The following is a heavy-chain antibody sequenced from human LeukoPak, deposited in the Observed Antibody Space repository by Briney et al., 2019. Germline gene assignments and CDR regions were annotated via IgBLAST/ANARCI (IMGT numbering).Heavy chain of an antibody. CDR3: ARDKNYRFDY. V-gene: IGHV1-18*01. J-gene: IGHJ4*02. Sequence: GASVKVSCKASGYTFTSNGISWVRQAPGKGLEWMGWISANSGNTNYAQKMQGRVTMTTETSSSTGYMELRNLRSDDTAVYYCARDKNYRFDYWGQGTLVTVSS. CDR1: GYTFTSNG. D-gene: IGHD5-24*01. CDR2: ISANSGNT.